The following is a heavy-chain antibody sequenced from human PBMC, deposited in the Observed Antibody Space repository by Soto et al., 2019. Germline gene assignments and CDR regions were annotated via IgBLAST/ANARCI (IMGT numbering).Heavy chain of an antibody. CDR3: ARDSRRGSYYPYYYYMDV. CDR1: GGSITSGGYY. Sequence: PSETLSLTCTVSGGSITSGGYYCSWIRQHPGKGLEWIGYIYYSGSTNYNPSLKSRVTISVDTSKNHFSLKLSSVTAADTAVYYCARDSRRGSYYPYYYYMDVWGKGTTVTVSS. J-gene: IGHJ6*03. CDR2: IYYSGST. V-gene: IGHV4-61*08. D-gene: IGHD3-10*01.